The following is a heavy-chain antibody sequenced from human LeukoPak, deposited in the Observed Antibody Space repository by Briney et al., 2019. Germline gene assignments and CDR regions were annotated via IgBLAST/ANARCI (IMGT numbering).Heavy chain of an antibody. Sequence: SGGSLRLSCAASGFTFSSYAMSWVRQAPGKGLEWVSAISGSGGSTYYADSVKGRFTISRDNSKNTLYLQMNSLRAEDTAVYYCASMYYDFWSGTEDAFDIWGQGTMVTVSS. V-gene: IGHV3-23*01. CDR3: ASMYYDFWSGTEDAFDI. CDR2: ISGSGGST. J-gene: IGHJ3*02. CDR1: GFTFSSYA. D-gene: IGHD3-3*01.